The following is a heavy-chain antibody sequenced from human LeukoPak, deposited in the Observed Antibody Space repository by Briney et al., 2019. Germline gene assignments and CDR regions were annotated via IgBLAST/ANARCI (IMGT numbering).Heavy chain of an antibody. D-gene: IGHD4-17*01. V-gene: IGHV3-23*01. CDR2: ITGTHYTT. CDR3: TKDPNGDYVGAFDP. J-gene: IGHJ5*02. CDR1: GFTFSSFA. Sequence: GGSLRLSCSASGFTFSSFAMICVRQAPGKGVEWVSSITGTHYTTYNTDSVKGRFTISRDNSKNTLYLQMNSLRADDTAVYYCTKDPNGDYVGAFDPWGQGTLVPVSS.